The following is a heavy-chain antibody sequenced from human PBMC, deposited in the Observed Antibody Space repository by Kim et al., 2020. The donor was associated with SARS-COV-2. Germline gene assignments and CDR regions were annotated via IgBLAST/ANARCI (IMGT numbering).Heavy chain of an antibody. CDR1: GGSISSSNW. CDR2: IYHSGST. V-gene: IGHV4-4*02. Sequence: SETLSLTCAVSGGSISSSNWWSWVRQPPGKGLEWIGEIYHSGSTNYNPSLKSRVTISVDKSKNQFSLKLSSVTAADTAVYYCASFGRSTLYGSGRWDDAFDIWGQGTMVTVSS. CDR3: ASFGRSTLYGSGRWDDAFDI. D-gene: IGHD3-10*01. J-gene: IGHJ3*02.